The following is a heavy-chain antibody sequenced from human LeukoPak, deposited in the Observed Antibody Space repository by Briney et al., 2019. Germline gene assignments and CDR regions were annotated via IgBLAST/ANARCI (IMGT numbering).Heavy chain of an antibody. CDR2: ISAYNGNT. D-gene: IGHD2-2*02. CDR1: GYTFTSYG. J-gene: IGHJ6*03. V-gene: IGHV1-18*01. Sequence: GASVKVSCKASGYTFTSYGISWVRQAPGQGLEWMGWISAYNGNTNYAQKLQGRVTMTTDTSTSTAYMELRSLRSDDTAVYYCARVGYCGSTSCYTGVRSMDVWGKGTTVTVSS. CDR3: ARVGYCGSTSCYTGVRSMDV.